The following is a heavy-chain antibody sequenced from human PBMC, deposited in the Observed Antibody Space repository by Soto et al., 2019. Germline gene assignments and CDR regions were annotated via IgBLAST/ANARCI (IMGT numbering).Heavy chain of an antibody. J-gene: IGHJ4*01. CDR3: ARLAEYCNGIKCYSNFDF. Sequence: ASVKVSCKTSRYNFTNFDINWVRQAPGRGLVWMGWMNPSSGETGSAQNFQGRVTMTRDISTRTFFMQLTSLRSEETAIYYCARLAEYCNGIKCYSNFDFWGRGTQVTVSS. V-gene: IGHV1-8*01. CDR2: MNPSSGET. CDR1: RYNFTNFD. D-gene: IGHD2-15*01.